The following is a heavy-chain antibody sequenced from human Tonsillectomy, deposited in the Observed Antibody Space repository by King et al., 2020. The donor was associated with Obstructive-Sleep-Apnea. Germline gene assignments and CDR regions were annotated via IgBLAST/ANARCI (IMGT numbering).Heavy chain of an antibody. Sequence: QLQESGPGLVKPSETLSLTCTVSGGSISSGSYFWGWIRQPPGKGLEWIGSIYYTGSTYYNPSLKSRVTISVDTSKNQFSLRLSSVTAADTAVYYCARIGTDYWGQGTLVTVSS. V-gene: IGHV4-39*07. CDR3: ARIGTDY. CDR1: GGSISSGSYF. CDR2: IYYTGST. J-gene: IGHJ4*02.